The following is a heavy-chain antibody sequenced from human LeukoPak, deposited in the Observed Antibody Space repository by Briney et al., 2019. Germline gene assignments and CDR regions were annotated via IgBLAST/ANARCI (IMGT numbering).Heavy chain of an antibody. D-gene: IGHD4-11*01. CDR2: INPNSGGT. V-gene: IGHV1-2*02. CDR3: ARDYGTTGIYYFDY. J-gene: IGHJ4*02. Sequence: ASVKVSCKASGYTFTGYYMHWVRQAPGQGLEWMGWINPNSGGTNYAQKFQGRVTMTRDTSISTAYMELSRLRSDDTAVYYCARDYGTTGIYYFDYWGQGTLVTVSS. CDR1: GYTFTGYY.